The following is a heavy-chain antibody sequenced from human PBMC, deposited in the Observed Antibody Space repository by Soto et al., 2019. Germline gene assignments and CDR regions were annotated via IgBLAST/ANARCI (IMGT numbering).Heavy chain of an antibody. D-gene: IGHD3-22*01. V-gene: IGHV4-39*01. CDR3: ALNYCGGSGYFY. CDR2: THSGGSR. Sequence: SETLSLTCAVSNASINSNCYRWSWIRQPPGQGLEWIANTHSGGSRHFNPSLRSRGSLSVDTSKNQVSLELSSVTAADSAVYYCALNYCGGSGYFYWGQGTLVTVSS. CDR1: NASINSNCYR. J-gene: IGHJ4*02.